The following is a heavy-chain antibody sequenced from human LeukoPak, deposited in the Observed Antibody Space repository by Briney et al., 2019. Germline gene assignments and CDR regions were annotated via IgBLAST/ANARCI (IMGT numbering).Heavy chain of an antibody. CDR3: ARDNSGGSTWWFDP. J-gene: IGHJ5*02. Sequence: ASVKVSCKASGYTFTGYYVHWVRQAPGQGLEWMGWINPNSGGTNYAQKFQGRVTMTRDTSISTVYMELSSLRSEDTAVYYCARDNSGGSTWWFDPWGQGTLVTVSS. D-gene: IGHD2-15*01. CDR1: GYTFTGYY. V-gene: IGHV1-2*02. CDR2: INPNSGGT.